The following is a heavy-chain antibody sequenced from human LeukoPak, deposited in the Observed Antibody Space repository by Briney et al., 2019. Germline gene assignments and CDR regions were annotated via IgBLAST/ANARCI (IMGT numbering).Heavy chain of an antibody. CDR3: ARSPPPYCSSTSCYFGVYYYYGMDV. D-gene: IGHD2-2*01. Sequence: GASVKVSCKASGYTFTGYYMHWVRQASGQGLEWMGWINPNSGGTNYAQKFQGRVTMTRDTSISTAYMELSRLRSDDTAVYYCARSPPPYCSSTSCYFGVYYYYGMDVWGQGTTVTVSS. V-gene: IGHV1-2*02. CDR2: INPNSGGT. CDR1: GYTFTGYY. J-gene: IGHJ6*02.